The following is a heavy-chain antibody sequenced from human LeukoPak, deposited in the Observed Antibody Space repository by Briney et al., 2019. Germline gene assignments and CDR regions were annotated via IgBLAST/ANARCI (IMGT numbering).Heavy chain of an antibody. D-gene: IGHD3-16*01. J-gene: IGHJ4*02. CDR1: GFTFSTYS. CDR2: ISTRSSYI. V-gene: IGHV3-21*01. Sequence: GGSLRLSCAASGFTFSTYSMNRVRQAPGKGLEWVSSISTRSSYIYYVDSVRGRFTISRDNAKKSLYLQMNSLRVEDSAVYYCAGDQGGNRWTYWGQGTLVTVSS. CDR3: AGDQGGNRWTY.